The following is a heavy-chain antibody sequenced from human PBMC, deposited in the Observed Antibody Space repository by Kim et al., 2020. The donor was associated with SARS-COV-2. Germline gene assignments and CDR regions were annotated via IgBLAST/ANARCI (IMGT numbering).Heavy chain of an antibody. Sequence: GGSLRLSCAASGFTFSNAWMSWVRQAPGKGLEWVGRIKRKTDGGTTDYAAPVKGRFTISRDDSKNTLYLKMNSLKTEDTAVYYCTTAREWMDVWGQGTTVTVSS. V-gene: IGHV3-15*01. CDR3: TTAREWMDV. D-gene: IGHD3-3*01. CDR1: GFTFSNAW. J-gene: IGHJ6*02. CDR2: IKRKTDGGTT.